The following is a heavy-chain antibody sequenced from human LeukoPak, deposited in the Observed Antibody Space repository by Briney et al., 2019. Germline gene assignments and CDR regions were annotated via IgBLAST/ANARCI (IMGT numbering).Heavy chain of an antibody. V-gene: IGHV3-30*04. CDR2: ISYDGIIK. D-gene: IGHD5-18*01. CDR3: AGVDAAISDAFDI. Sequence: GGSLRLSCAASGFTFSSYAMHWVRQAPGKGPEWVAAISYDGIIKYSADSVKGRFTISRDNSKTALYLQMDSLRADDTAVYYCAGVDAAISDAFDIWGQGTTVTVSS. CDR1: GFTFSSYA. J-gene: IGHJ3*02.